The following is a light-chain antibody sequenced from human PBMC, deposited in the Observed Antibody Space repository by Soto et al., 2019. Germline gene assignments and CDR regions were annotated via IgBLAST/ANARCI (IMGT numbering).Light chain of an antibody. CDR3: NSFTTTNTYV. V-gene: IGLV2-14*03. CDR1: SSDVGGFDH. Sequence: QSLLPQPSSVSGSPGQSITISCTGASSDVGGFDHVSWYQQHPGKVPRLLIYDVSSRPSGVSDRFSGSKSGNTASLTISGLQAEDEADYYCNSFTTTNTYVFGTGTKVTVL. CDR2: DVS. J-gene: IGLJ1*01.